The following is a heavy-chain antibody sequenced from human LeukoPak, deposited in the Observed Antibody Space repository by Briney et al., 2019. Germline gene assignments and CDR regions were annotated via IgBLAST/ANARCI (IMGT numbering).Heavy chain of an antibody. J-gene: IGHJ5*02. Sequence: VASVTVSFMASGGTFSNYAISGVRQAPGQGLEWMGGIIPIFGTANYAQKFQGRVTITADKSTSTAYMELSSLRSEDTAVYYCAREGYCSGGSCDRPFDRWGQGTLVTVSS. D-gene: IGHD2-15*01. CDR2: IIPIFGTA. CDR3: AREGYCSGGSCDRPFDR. CDR1: GGTFSNYA. V-gene: IGHV1-69*06.